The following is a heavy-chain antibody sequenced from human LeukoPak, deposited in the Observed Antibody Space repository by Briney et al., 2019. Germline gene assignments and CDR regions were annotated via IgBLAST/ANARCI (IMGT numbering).Heavy chain of an antibody. Sequence: GGSLRLSRAASGFTVSSNYMSWVRQAPGKGLEWVSVIYSGGSTYYADSVKGRFTISRDNSKNTLYFQMNSLRAEDTAVYYCARDVGSSADYWGQGTLVTVSS. J-gene: IGHJ4*02. CDR2: IYSGGST. CDR1: GFTVSSNY. V-gene: IGHV3-66*02. D-gene: IGHD6-6*01. CDR3: ARDVGSSADY.